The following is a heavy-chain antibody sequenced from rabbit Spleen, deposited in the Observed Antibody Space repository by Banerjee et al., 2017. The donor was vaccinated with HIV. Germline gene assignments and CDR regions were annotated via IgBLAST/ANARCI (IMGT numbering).Heavy chain of an antibody. Sequence: QEQLVESGGGLVQPGGSLKLSCKASGFDFSNYYYMCWVRQAPGKGLEWIGYIDLVFGSTYYASWAKGRFTISTTSSTTVTLEMTSLTAADTATYFCARDDGSYDYIDGYFNLWGPGTLVTVS. V-gene: IGHV1S45*01. CDR1: GFDFSNYYY. J-gene: IGHJ4*01. D-gene: IGHD6-1*01. CDR3: ARDDGSYDYIDGYFNL. CDR2: IDLVFGST.